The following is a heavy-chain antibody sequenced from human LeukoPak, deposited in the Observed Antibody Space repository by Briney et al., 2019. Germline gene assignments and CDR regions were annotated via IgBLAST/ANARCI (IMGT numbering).Heavy chain of an antibody. V-gene: IGHV1-18*01. Sequence: ASVKVSCKASDYTFTKFGINWVRQAPGQGLEWMGWISTYNGNTNYAQKFQGRVTMTTDISTTTAYMQLRSLRSDDTAVYYCATQSPACDYWGQGTPVAVSS. CDR2: ISTYNGNT. CDR1: DYTFTKFG. CDR3: ATQSPACDY. J-gene: IGHJ4*02.